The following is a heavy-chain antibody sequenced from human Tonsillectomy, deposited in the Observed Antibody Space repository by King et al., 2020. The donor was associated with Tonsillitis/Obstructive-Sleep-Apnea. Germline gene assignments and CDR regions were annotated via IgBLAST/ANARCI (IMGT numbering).Heavy chain of an antibody. CDR2: IYSGGST. J-gene: IGHJ4*02. CDR1: GFTVSSNY. D-gene: IGHD6-19*01. Sequence: VQLVESGGGLVQPGGSLRLSCAASGFTVSSNYVSWVRQAPGKGLEWVSVIYSGGSTYYADSVKGRFTISRDNSKNTLYLQMNSLRAEDTAVYYCARGGSGGPGLFDYWGQGTLVTVSS. CDR3: ARGGSGGPGLFDY. V-gene: IGHV3-66*01.